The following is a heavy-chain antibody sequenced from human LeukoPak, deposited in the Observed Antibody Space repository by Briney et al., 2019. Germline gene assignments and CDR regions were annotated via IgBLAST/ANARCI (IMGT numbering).Heavy chain of an antibody. V-gene: IGHV3-7*01. Sequence: GGSLRLSCAASGFTVFNYWMSWVRQAPGKGLEWVANINLDGSQKYYVDSVKGRFTISRDNAKNSLYLQMNSLRAEDTAVYYCARLHYGDYGLDYWGQGTLVTVSS. CDR3: ARLHYGDYGLDY. D-gene: IGHD4-17*01. CDR2: INLDGSQK. CDR1: GFTVFNYW. J-gene: IGHJ4*02.